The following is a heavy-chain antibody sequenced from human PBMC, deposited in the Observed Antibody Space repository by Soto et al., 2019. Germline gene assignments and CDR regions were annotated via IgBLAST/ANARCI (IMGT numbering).Heavy chain of an antibody. J-gene: IGHJ6*02. D-gene: IGHD6-25*01. CDR3: ARRYSSVYYYYGMDV. CDR1: GGSISSGDYY. V-gene: IGHV4-30-4*01. Sequence: QVQLQESGPGLVKPSQTLSLTCTVSGGSISSGDYYWSWIRQPPGKGLEWIGYIYYSGSTYYNPSPKRRVTISVDTSKNQFSLKLSSVTAADTAVYYCARRYSSVYYYYGMDVWGQGTTVTVSS. CDR2: IYYSGST.